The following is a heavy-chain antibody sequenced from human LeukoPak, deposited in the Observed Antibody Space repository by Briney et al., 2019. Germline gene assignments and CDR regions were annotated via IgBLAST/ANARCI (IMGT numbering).Heavy chain of an antibody. V-gene: IGHV4-59*12. CDR3: ASGAADGYNFGFDY. Sequence: PSETLSLTCTVSGASLNDYYWSWIRRPPGKALEWIGFIHSSGSANSNPSLTSRVTISIDTSKNQFSLNLRSLTAADTAVYFCASGAADGYNFGFDYWGQGTLAAVSS. J-gene: IGHJ4*02. CDR1: GASLNDYY. CDR2: IHSSGSA. D-gene: IGHD5-24*01.